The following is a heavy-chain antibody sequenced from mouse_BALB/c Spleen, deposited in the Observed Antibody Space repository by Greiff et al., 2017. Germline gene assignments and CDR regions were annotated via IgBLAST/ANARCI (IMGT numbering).Heavy chain of an antibody. CDR3: ARRDSSSYVGAMDY. V-gene: IGHV5-12-2*01. CDR2: ISNGGGST. J-gene: IGHJ4*01. Sequence: EVQVVESGGGLVQPGGSLKLSCAASGFTFSSYTMSWVRQTPEKRLEWVAYISNGGGSTYYPDTVKGRFTISRDNAKNTLYLQMSSLKSEDTAMYYCARRDSSSYVGAMDYWGQGTSVTVSS. CDR1: GFTFSSYT. D-gene: IGHD3-2*01.